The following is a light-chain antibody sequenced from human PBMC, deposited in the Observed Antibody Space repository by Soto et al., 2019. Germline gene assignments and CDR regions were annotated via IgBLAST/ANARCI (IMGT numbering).Light chain of an antibody. Sequence: DIQMTQSPSSLSASVGDRVTITCRARQSISRYLNWYQQKPGKAPKLLIHAASSLQSGVPPSFSGSGSGPDFTLTISSLQPEDCETYYCQQGYNTLGYTFGQGTKLEIK. CDR2: AAS. CDR3: QQGYNTLGYT. J-gene: IGKJ2*01. CDR1: QSISRY. V-gene: IGKV1-39*01.